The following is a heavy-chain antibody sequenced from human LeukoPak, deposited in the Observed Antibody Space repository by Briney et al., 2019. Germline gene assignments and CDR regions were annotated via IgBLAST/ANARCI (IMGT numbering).Heavy chain of an antibody. CDR3: ARDLGTTSYNWFDP. V-gene: IGHV1-69*01. Sequence: SVKVSCKASGGTFSSYAITWVRQAPGQGLKWMGGIIPIFGTPNYAQKFQGRVTITADESTSTAYMELSSLRSEDTAVYYCARDLGTTSYNWFDPWGQGTLVTVSS. D-gene: IGHD2/OR15-2a*01. CDR1: GGTFSSYA. J-gene: IGHJ5*02. CDR2: IIPIFGTP.